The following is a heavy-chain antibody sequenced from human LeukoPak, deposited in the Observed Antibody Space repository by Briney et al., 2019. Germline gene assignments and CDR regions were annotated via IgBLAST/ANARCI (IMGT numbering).Heavy chain of an antibody. J-gene: IGHJ5*02. CDR1: GFTFSRYA. CDR2: ISANGGST. Sequence: GSLRLSCSASGFTFSRYAMHWVRQAPGKGLEYVSAISANGGSTYYADPVKGRFTISRDNSKNTLSLQMSSLRAEDTAVYYCARDLASGWFDPWGQGTLVTVSS. D-gene: IGHD2-15*01. V-gene: IGHV3-64*04. CDR3: ARDLASGWFDP.